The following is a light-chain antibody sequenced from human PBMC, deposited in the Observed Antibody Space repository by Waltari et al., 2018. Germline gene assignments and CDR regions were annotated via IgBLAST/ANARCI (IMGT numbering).Light chain of an antibody. CDR2: RNN. V-gene: IGLV1-47*01. Sequence: QSVLPQPPSASGTPGQRVTISCSGSSSNIGSSYVYWFQQLSGTAPKLLIYRNNERPSGVPDRFSGSKSGTSASLAITGLRSEDEAHYYCATWDDSLTGWVFGGGTKLAVL. J-gene: IGLJ3*02. CDR3: ATWDDSLTGWV. CDR1: SSNIGSSY.